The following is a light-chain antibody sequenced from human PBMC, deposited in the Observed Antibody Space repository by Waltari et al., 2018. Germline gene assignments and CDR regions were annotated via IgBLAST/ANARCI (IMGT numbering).Light chain of an antibody. Sequence: NFMLTQPHSVSESPGKTVTISCTGSSGSIATNHVQWFQQRPGSAPTIVIYEDNLRPSGVPDRFSGSIDSSSNSASLTIAGLKTEDEADYYCQSYDGNNVVFGGGTKLTVL. J-gene: IGLJ3*02. CDR1: SGSIATNH. CDR2: EDN. V-gene: IGLV6-57*02. CDR3: QSYDGNNVV.